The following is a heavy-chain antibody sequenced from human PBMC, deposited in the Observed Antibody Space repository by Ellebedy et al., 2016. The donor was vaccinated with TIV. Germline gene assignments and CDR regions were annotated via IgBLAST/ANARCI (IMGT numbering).Heavy chain of an antibody. CDR3: AKDRLWRGSGTQTFDN. V-gene: IGHV3-30*02. Sequence: PSETLSLTCTVSGGSISSSSYYWGSGRQAPRKGLEWVAFIRYDGTNKFYADSVKGRFIISRDNSKNTLYLQMNSLRAEDTAVYYCAKDRLWRGSGTQTFDNWGQGTLVTVSS. CDR1: GGSISSSSYY. D-gene: IGHD3-10*01. CDR2: IRYDGTNK. J-gene: IGHJ4*02.